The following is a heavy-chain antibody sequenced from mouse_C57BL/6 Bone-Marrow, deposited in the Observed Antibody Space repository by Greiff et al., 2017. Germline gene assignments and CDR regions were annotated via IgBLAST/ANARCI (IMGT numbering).Heavy chain of an antibody. Sequence: VQLQQSGAELARPGASVKLSCKASGYTFTSYGISWVKQRTGQGLEWIGEIYPRSGNTYYNEKFKGKATLTADKSSSTAYMELRSLPSEDSAVXFCARGAQYYGSSYGAMDYWGQGTSVTVSS. CDR2: IYPRSGNT. CDR1: GYTFTSYG. D-gene: IGHD1-1*01. J-gene: IGHJ4*01. CDR3: ARGAQYYGSSYGAMDY. V-gene: IGHV1-81*01.